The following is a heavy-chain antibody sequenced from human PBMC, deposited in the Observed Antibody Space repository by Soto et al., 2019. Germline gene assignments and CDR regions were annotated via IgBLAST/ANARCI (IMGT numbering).Heavy chain of an antibody. CDR2: IKQDGSEK. Sequence: GGSLRLSCAASGFTFSSYWMSWVRQAPGKGLEWVANIKQDGSEKYYGDSVKGRFTISRDNAKNSLYLQMNSLRAEDTAVYYCARETELGYCTNGVCPNWFDPWGQGTLVTVSS. J-gene: IGHJ5*02. CDR3: ARETELGYCTNGVCPNWFDP. V-gene: IGHV3-7*01. D-gene: IGHD2-8*01. CDR1: GFTFSSYW.